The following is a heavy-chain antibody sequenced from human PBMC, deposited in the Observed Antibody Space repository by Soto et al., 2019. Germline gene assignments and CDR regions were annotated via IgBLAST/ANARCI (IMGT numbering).Heavy chain of an antibody. D-gene: IGHD6-13*01. CDR3: TTDPTDYSSSSADY. J-gene: IGHJ4*02. CDR1: GFTFSNTW. Sequence: EVQLVESGGGLVKPGGSLRLSCAASGFTFSNTWMNWVRQAPGKGLEWVGRIKSKTDGGTTDYAAPVKGRFTISRDDSKNTLYLQMNSLKTEDTAVYYCTTDPTDYSSSSADYWGQGTLVTVSS. V-gene: IGHV3-15*07. CDR2: IKSKTDGGTT.